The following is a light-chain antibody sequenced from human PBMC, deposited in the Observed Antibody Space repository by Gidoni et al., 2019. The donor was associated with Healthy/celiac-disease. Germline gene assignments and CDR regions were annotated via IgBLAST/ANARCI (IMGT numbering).Light chain of an antibody. J-gene: IGKJ1*01. CDR1: QSISSY. V-gene: IGKV1-39*01. CDR3: QQSYSTRWT. Sequence: DIQLTQSPSSLSASVGDRVTITCRASQSISSYFNWYQQKPGKAPKLLIYAASSLQRGVPSRFSGSGSGTEFTLTSSSLQPEDFATYYCQQSYSTRWTFGQXTKVEIK. CDR2: AAS.